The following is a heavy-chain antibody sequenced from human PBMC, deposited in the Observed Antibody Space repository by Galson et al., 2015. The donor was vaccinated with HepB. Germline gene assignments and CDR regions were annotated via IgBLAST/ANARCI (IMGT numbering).Heavy chain of an antibody. CDR1: GFTFSNAW. CDR3: TTDLPVWFGELLFPPESDYMDV. D-gene: IGHD3-10*01. J-gene: IGHJ6*03. CDR2: IKSKTDGGTT. Sequence: SLRLSCAASGFTFSNAWMSWVRQAPGKGLEWVGRIKSKTDGGTTDYAAPVKGRFTISRDDSKNTLYLQMNSLKTEDTAVYYCTTDLPVWFGELLFPPESDYMDVWGKGTTVTVSS. V-gene: IGHV3-15*01.